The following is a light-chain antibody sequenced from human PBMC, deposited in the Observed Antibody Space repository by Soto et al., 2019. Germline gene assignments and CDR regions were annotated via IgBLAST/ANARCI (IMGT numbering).Light chain of an antibody. Sequence: DIQMTQSPSSLSASVGDRVTITCRASQTISNYLNWYHQKPGKPPKLLIYGISTLQSGVPSRFSGSGSGTDFTLTISSLQPEDFATDYCQQSFNTPYTFGQGTELEVK. CDR3: QQSFNTPYT. CDR2: GIS. J-gene: IGKJ2*01. CDR1: QTISNY. V-gene: IGKV1-39*01.